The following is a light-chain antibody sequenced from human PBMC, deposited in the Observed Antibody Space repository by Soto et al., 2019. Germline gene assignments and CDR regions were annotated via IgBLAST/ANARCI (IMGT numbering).Light chain of an antibody. V-gene: IGKV3D-20*02. Sequence: EIVLTQSPGTLSLSPWERATLSCRASQSVSSSYLAWYQQKPGQAPRLLIYGASSRATGIPDRFSGSGSGTDFTLTISGLEPVDFAVYYCLQRSNWPWTFGQGTKVDIK. J-gene: IGKJ1*01. CDR2: GAS. CDR1: QSVSSSY. CDR3: LQRSNWPWT.